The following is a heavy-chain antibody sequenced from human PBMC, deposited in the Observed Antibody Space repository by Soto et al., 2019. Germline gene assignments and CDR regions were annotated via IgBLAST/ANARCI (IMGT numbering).Heavy chain of an antibody. CDR2: INHSGST. CDR3: ARSSYYGSGSSYYCYGMDV. CDR1: GGSFSGYY. Sequence: QVQLQQWGAGLLKPSETLSLTCAVYGGSFSGYYWSWIRQPPGKGLAWIGEINHSGSTNYNPSLKRRVTISVDTSKNQFSLKLSSVTAADTAVYYCARSSYYGSGSSYYCYGMDVWGQGTTVTVSS. V-gene: IGHV4-34*01. J-gene: IGHJ6*02. D-gene: IGHD3-10*01.